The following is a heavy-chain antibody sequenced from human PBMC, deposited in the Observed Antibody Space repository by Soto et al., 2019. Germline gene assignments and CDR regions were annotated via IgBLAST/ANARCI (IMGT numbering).Heavy chain of an antibody. J-gene: IGHJ6*02. CDR1: GGTFSSYA. D-gene: IGHD3-3*01. Sequence: ASVKVSCKASGGTFSSYAISWVRQAPGQGLEWMGGIIPIFGTANYAQKFQGRVTITADESTSTAYMELSSLRSEDTAVYYCARYDFWSGYRPTYYYYGMDVLGQGTMVTVSS. CDR3: ARYDFWSGYRPTYYYYGMDV. CDR2: IIPIFGTA. V-gene: IGHV1-69*13.